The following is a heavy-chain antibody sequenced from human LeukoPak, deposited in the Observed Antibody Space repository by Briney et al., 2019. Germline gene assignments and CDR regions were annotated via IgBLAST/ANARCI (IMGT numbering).Heavy chain of an antibody. V-gene: IGHV1-46*01. J-gene: IGHJ3*01. CDR1: VYSFTNSY. CDR2: INPRGGNT. Sequence: ASVKVSFKASVYSFTNSYIHWGRQAPGQLLEWRGVINPRGGNTNYAQNFQGRVSWTSNTSTSTVYLELMRLRSEDTAIYYCARIRDGYNDAHDLRGPRTVVTAPS. D-gene: IGHD5-24*01. CDR3: ARIRDGYNDAHDL.